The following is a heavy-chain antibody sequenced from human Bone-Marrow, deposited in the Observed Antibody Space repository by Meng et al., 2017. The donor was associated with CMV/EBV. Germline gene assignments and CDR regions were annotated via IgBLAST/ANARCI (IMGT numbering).Heavy chain of an antibody. Sequence: TVSGFSPNTGGVGVGWIRQPPGKALEWLAVIYWDDDKRYSPSLESRLTITKDTFKNQVVLTMTNMDPVDTATYYCAHIAVAGIWLDYWGQGTLVTVSS. CDR3: AHIAVAGIWLDY. D-gene: IGHD6-19*01. V-gene: IGHV2-5*02. CDR2: IYWDDDK. CDR1: GFSPNTGGVG. J-gene: IGHJ4*02.